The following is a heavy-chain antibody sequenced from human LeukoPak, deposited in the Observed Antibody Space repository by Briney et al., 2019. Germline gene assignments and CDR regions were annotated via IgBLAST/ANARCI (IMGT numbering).Heavy chain of an antibody. CDR1: GYSISSGYY. V-gene: IGHV4-38-2*02. J-gene: IGHJ4*02. CDR3: ASHYYDFWSGYPYYFDY. CDR2: IYHSGST. D-gene: IGHD3-3*01. Sequence: SETLSLTCTVSGYSISSGYYWGWIRQPPGKGLEWIGSIYHSGSTYYNPSLKSRVTISVDTSKNQFSLKLSSVTAADTAVYYCASHYYDFWSGYPYYFDYWGQGTLVTVSS.